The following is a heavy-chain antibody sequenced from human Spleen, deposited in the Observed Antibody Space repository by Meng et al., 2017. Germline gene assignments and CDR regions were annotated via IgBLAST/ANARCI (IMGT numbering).Heavy chain of an antibody. CDR2: ISYDGSNK. CDR3: ARDGVMGWQWLAYDAFDI. J-gene: IGHJ3*02. CDR1: GFTFSSYA. D-gene: IGHD6-19*01. Sequence: GGSLRLSCAASGFTFSSYAMHWVRQAPGKGLEWVAVISYDGSNKYYADSVKGRFTISRDNSKNTLYLQMNSLRAEDTAVYYCARDGVMGWQWLAYDAFDIWGQGTMVTVSS. V-gene: IGHV3-30*01.